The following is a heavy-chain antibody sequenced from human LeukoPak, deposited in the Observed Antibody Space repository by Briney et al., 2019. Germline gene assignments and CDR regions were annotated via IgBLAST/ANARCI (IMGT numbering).Heavy chain of an antibody. CDR3: ARENFAAPWE. CDR2: IKQDGSQK. Sequence: PGGSLRLSCAASGFTFSRYWMSWVRQAPGKGLEWVANIKQDGSQKSYVDSVKGRFTISRDNANNLLYLQMNSLRAEDTAVYYWARENFAAPWERGQGTLVTVSS. J-gene: IGHJ4*02. CDR1: GFTFSRYW. V-gene: IGHV3-7*01. D-gene: IGHD6-6*01.